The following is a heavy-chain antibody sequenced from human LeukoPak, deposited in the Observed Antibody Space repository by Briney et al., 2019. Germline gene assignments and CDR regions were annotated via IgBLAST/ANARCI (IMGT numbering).Heavy chain of an antibody. Sequence: AASVKVSCKASGYTFTNYDINWVRQATGQGLEWMGWMSPNSANTGYAQKFQGRVTITRNSSISTAYMELSSLRSDDTAVYYCARVTTPRTYNSGWSPVKYWGQGTLVTVSS. V-gene: IGHV1-8*03. CDR3: ARVTTPRTYNSGWSPVKY. D-gene: IGHD6-19*01. CDR2: MSPNSANT. J-gene: IGHJ4*02. CDR1: GYTFTNYD.